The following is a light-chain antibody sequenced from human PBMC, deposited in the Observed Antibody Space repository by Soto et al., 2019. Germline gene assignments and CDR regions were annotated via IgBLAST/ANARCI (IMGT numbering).Light chain of an antibody. CDR3: AAWDDSLSAYV. V-gene: IGLV1-47*01. CDR1: SSNIGRNR. J-gene: IGLJ1*01. CDR2: RNN. Sequence: VLTQPPSASGTPGRRFTISCSGISSNIGRNRVSWYQHLPGTAPKLLIYRNNQRPSGVPDRFSGSKSGTSAFLAISGLRYEDEADYYCAAWDDSLSAYVFGNGSKLTV.